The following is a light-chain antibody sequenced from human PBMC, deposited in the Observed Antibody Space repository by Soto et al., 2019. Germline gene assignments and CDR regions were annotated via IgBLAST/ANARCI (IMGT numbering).Light chain of an antibody. CDR3: QQANSFPVT. Sequence: DIQMTQSPSSVSASVGDRVTITCRASQGVGSWLALYQQKPGKAPNLLIYAASRLQSGVPSRFSGSGSGTEFTLTIGSLQPEDFATYYCQQANSFPVTCGEGTKVEIK. CDR2: AAS. CDR1: QGVGSW. V-gene: IGKV1-12*01. J-gene: IGKJ1*01.